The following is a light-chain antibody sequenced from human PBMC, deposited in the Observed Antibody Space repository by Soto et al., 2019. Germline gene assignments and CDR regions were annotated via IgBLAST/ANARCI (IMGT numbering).Light chain of an antibody. CDR1: SSDVGNYNY. Sequence: ALTQPASVSGSPGQSITISCTGTSSDVGNYNYVSWFQHHPGKAPKLMIYQVSYRPSGVSNRFSGSKSGNTASLTISGLQAEDEADYYCTSYSSGSAPYVFGTGTKLTVL. CDR3: TSYSSGSAPYV. J-gene: IGLJ1*01. CDR2: QVS. V-gene: IGLV2-14*01.